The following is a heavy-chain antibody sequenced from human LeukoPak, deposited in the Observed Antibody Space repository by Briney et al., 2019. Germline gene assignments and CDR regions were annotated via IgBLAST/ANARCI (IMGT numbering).Heavy chain of an antibody. V-gene: IGHV3-23*01. J-gene: IGHJ5*02. CDR1: GFTFRLYA. CDR3: ARDRGPYLGIANNWLDP. CDR2: INGSPGST. D-gene: IGHD1-26*01. Sequence: PGGSQRLSCAASGFTFRLYAMNWVRQSPGKGLEWVSSINGSPGSTFYADSVKGRFTISRDNSENTLYLQMNSLRAEDTAVYYCARDRGPYLGIANNWLDPWGQGTLVTVSS.